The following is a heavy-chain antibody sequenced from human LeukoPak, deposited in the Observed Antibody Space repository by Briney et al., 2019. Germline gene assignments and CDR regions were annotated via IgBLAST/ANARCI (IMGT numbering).Heavy chain of an antibody. Sequence: PGGSLRPSCAASGFPFSSYVMHWVRQAPGKGLEWVSFTSYDGSNKYYADSVKGRFTISRDNSKNTLDLQMNSLRTEDTAMYYCARGDDSSGYFYSYFDYWGQGTLVTVSS. J-gene: IGHJ4*02. V-gene: IGHV3-30-3*01. CDR1: GFPFSSYV. CDR3: ARGDDSSGYFYSYFDY. D-gene: IGHD3-22*01. CDR2: TSYDGSNK.